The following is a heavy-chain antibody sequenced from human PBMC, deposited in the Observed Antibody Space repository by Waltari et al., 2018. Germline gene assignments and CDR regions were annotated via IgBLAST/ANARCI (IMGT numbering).Heavy chain of an antibody. J-gene: IGHJ4*02. V-gene: IGHV3-48*03. CDR2: ISSTGMTT. D-gene: IGHD1-26*01. CDR3: ASFGGSYFFDH. CDR1: LFTFSNFE. Sequence: EAELVESGGGLVQSGGSLRLSCPGSLFTFSNFEMNWVRQAPGKGLECISYISSTGMTTYYADSVKCRFTISRDNATHSLYLQMNSLRAEDTAVYYCASFGGSYFFDHWGQGTLVTVSS.